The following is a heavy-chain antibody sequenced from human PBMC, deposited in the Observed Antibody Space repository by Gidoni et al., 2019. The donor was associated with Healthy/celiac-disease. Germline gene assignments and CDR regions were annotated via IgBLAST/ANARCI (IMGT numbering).Heavy chain of an antibody. J-gene: IGHJ4*02. CDR1: GFTFDDSA. CDR2: ISWNSCSI. V-gene: IGHV3-9*01. Sequence: EVQLVASGGGLVQPGMSLRLSRAASGFTFDDSAMHGVRQAPGNGLEWVSGISWNSCSIGYADSVKCRFTIARDNAKNSLYLQMNSLRAEDTALYYCAKGWRWLQVSQWDYFDYWGQGTLVTVSS. D-gene: IGHD2-21*01. CDR3: AKGWRWLQVSQWDYFDY.